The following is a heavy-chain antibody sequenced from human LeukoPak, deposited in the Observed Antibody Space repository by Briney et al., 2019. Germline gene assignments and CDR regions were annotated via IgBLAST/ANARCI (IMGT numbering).Heavy chain of an antibody. V-gene: IGHV4-4*07. J-gene: IGHJ4*02. Sequence: SETLSLTCTVSGGSISSYYWSWIRQPAGKGLESIGRIYTSGSTNYNPSLKSRVTMSVNTSKNQFSLKLSSVTAADTAVYYCARAVPREQWLAPFDYWGQGTLVTVSS. CDR3: ARAVPREQWLAPFDY. CDR1: GGSISSYY. CDR2: IYTSGST. D-gene: IGHD6-19*01.